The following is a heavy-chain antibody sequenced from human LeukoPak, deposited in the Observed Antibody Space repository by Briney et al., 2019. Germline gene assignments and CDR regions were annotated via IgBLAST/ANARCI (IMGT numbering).Heavy chain of an antibody. V-gene: IGHV4-39*01. Sequence: PSETLSLICRVSGDPSNNQNYYWGWLRQSPEKGLEWLSKVFSSGKSFLNPSLKSRVTISIDTSSDDVSLRLTSVTAADTAVYYCARHIGGNRLPIRDFYMDVWGEGTTVIVSS. CDR1: GDPSNNQNYY. CDR3: ARHIGGNRLPIRDFYMDV. J-gene: IGHJ6*03. CDR2: VFSSGKS. D-gene: IGHD5-12*01.